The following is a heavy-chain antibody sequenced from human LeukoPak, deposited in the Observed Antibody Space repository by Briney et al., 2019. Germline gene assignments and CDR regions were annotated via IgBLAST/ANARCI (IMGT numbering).Heavy chain of an antibody. D-gene: IGHD3-10*01. V-gene: IGHV1-8*01. CDR3: ARDFLVRGFDP. Sequence: ASVKVSCKASGYTFTSYDINWVRQATGQGLEWMGWMNPNSGNTGYAQKFQGRVTITRNTSISTAYMELSSLRSEDTAVYYCARDFLVRGFDPWGQETLVTVSS. CDR2: MNPNSGNT. CDR1: GYTFTSYD. J-gene: IGHJ5*02.